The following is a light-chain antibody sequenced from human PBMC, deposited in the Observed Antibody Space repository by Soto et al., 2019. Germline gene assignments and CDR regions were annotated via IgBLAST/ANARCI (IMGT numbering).Light chain of an antibody. CDR3: CSYAGSSTWV. V-gene: IGLV2-23*01. J-gene: IGLJ3*02. Sequence: QSALTQPASMSGSPGQSITISCTGTSSDVGSYNLVSWYQQHPGKAPKLMIYEGSKRPSGVSNRFSGSKSGNTASLTISGLQAEDEADYHCCSYAGSSTWVFGGGTKLTVL. CDR1: SSDVGSYNL. CDR2: EGS.